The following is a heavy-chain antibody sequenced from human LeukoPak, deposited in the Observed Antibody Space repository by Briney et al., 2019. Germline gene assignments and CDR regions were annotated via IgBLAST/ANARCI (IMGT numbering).Heavy chain of an antibody. CDR1: GGSFSGYY. D-gene: IGHD3-22*01. CDR3: ARGWRYYDSSGYYHDAFDI. J-gene: IGHJ3*02. V-gene: IGHV4-34*01. Sequence: SETLSLTCAVYGGSFSGYYWSWIGQPPGKGVEWIGEINHSGSTNYNPSLKSRLTISVDTSKIQFSLKLSSVTAADTAVYYCARGWRYYDSSGYYHDAFDIWGQGTMVTVSS. CDR2: INHSGST.